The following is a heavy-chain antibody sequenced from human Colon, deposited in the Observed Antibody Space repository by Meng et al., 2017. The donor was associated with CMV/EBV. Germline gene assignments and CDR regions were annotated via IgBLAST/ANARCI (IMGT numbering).Heavy chain of an antibody. J-gene: IGHJ4*02. D-gene: IGHD3-16*01. Sequence: GESLKISCAASGFTFSDYYMSWIRQAPGKGLEWVVNIKQDGSETHYVDSVKGRFTVSRDNAKNSVYLQMNNLGAEDTAVYYCTRLGGSKPFDYWGQGTLVTVSS. V-gene: IGHV3-7*01. CDR3: TRLGGSKPFDY. CDR2: IKQDGSET. CDR1: GFTFSDYY.